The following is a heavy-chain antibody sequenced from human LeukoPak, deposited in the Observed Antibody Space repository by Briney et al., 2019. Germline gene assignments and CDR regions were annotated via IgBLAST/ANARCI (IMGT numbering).Heavy chain of an antibody. D-gene: IGHD2-2*01. J-gene: IGHJ4*02. CDR1: GFTFDDYA. Sequence: GRSLRLSCAASGFTFDDYAMHWVRQAPGKGLEWVSGISWNSGSIGYADSVKGRFTISRDNAKNSLYLQLNSLRAEDTAVYYCARGLYQFDYWGQGTLVTVSS. CDR3: ARGLYQFDY. V-gene: IGHV3-9*01. CDR2: ISWNSGSI.